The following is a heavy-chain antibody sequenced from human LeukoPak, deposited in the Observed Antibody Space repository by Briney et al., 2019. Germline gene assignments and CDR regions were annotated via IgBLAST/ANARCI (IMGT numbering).Heavy chain of an antibody. D-gene: IGHD2-2*01. CDR3: ARGSEGGYCSSTSCSTPFDY. CDR2: INHSGST. J-gene: IGHJ4*02. CDR1: GGSFSGYY. Sequence: PSETLSLTCAVYGGSFSGYYWSWIRQPPGEGLEWIGEINHSGSTNYNPSLKSRVTISVDTSKNQFSLKLSSVTAADTAVYYCARGSEGGYCSSTSCSTPFDYWGQGTLVTVSS. V-gene: IGHV4-34*01.